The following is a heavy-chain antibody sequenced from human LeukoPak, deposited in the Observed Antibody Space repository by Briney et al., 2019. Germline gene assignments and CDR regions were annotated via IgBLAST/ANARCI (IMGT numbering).Heavy chain of an antibody. CDR2: ISGSGGST. V-gene: IGHV3-23*01. J-gene: IGHJ4*02. CDR3: AKDNYRDGYNSGTFDY. D-gene: IGHD5-24*01. Sequence: GGSLRLSCAASGFTFSSYAMSWVRQAPGKGLEWVSAISGSGGSTYYADSVKGRFTISRDNSKNTLYLQMNSLRAEDTAVYYCAKDNYRDGYNSGTFDYRGQGTLVTVSS. CDR1: GFTFSSYA.